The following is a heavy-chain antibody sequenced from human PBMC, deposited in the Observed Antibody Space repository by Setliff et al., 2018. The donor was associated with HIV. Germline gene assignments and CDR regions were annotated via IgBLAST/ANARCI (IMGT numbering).Heavy chain of an antibody. CDR3: ARDPAPSSSASYFQH. J-gene: IGHJ1*01. Sequence: ASVKVSCKASGYTFTSYYMHWVRQAPGQGLEWMGIINPSSGSTTYAQKFQGRVTMTRDTSTSTVYMELCSLRSEDAAVYYCARDPAPSSSASYFQHWGQGTPVTVSS. CDR2: INPSSGST. CDR1: GYTFTSYY. D-gene: IGHD6-6*01. V-gene: IGHV1-46*01.